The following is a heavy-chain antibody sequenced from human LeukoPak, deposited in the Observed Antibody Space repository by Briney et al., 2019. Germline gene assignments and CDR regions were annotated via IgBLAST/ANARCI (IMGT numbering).Heavy chain of an antibody. J-gene: IGHJ4*02. CDR1: GFTVSSNY. CDR3: ARESRLLWFGETLYYLDY. CDR2: IYSGGST. D-gene: IGHD3-10*01. Sequence: GGSLRLSCAASGFTVSSNYMSWVRQAPGKGLEWVSVIYSGGSTYYADSVKGRFTISRDNSKNTLYLQMNSLRAEDTAVYYCARESRLLWFGETLYYLDYWGQGTLVTVSS. V-gene: IGHV3-66*01.